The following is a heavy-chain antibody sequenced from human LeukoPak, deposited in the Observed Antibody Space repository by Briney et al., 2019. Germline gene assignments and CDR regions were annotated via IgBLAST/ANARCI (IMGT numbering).Heavy chain of an antibody. Sequence: GGSLRLSCAASGFTFSSYWMHWVRQAPGKGLEWVSAISASGGSTYYADSVKGRFTISRDNSKNTLYLQMNSLRAEDTAVYFCAKAPREGTYYFDYWGQGTLVTVSS. D-gene: IGHD1-26*01. J-gene: IGHJ4*02. V-gene: IGHV3-23*01. CDR1: GFTFSSYW. CDR3: AKAPREGTYYFDY. CDR2: ISASGGST.